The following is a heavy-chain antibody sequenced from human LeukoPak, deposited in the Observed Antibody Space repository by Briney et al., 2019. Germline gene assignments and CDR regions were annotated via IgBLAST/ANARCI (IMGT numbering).Heavy chain of an antibody. CDR2: INPSGCST. CDR1: GYTFTSYY. CDR3: ARDRSGIVGAPNRHFDY. D-gene: IGHD1-26*01. Sequence: ASVKVSCKASGYTFTSYYMHWVRQAPGQGLEWMGKINPSGCSTSYAQKFQGRVTMTRDTSTSTVYMELSSLRSEDTAVYYCARDRSGIVGAPNRHFDYWGQGTLVTVPS. V-gene: IGHV1-46*01. J-gene: IGHJ4*02.